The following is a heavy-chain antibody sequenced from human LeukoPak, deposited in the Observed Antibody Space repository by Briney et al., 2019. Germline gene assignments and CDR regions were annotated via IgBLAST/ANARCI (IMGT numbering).Heavy chain of an antibody. Sequence: ASVKVSCKVSTYTLTELSMHWVRQAPGKGLEWMGGFDPEDGERIYAQKFQGRVTMNEDTSPDTANMELSRLRYEDTAVYYCATGSGSYFLYWGQGTLVTVSS. J-gene: IGHJ4*02. V-gene: IGHV1-24*01. CDR2: FDPEDGER. D-gene: IGHD1-26*01. CDR1: TYTLTELS. CDR3: ATGSGSYFLY.